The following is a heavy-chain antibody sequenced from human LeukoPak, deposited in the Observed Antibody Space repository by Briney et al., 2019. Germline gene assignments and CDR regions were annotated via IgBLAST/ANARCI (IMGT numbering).Heavy chain of an antibody. J-gene: IGHJ4*02. V-gene: IGHV3-66*01. CDR1: GFTVSSNH. CDR3: ARLWFGESQNDY. Sequence: GGSLRLSCAASGFTVSSNHMSWVRRAPGKGLECISILYTAGGTYYPDSVKGRFTISRDNSKNTLYLQMNSLRAEDTAVYYCARLWFGESQNDYWGQGTLVTVSS. CDR2: LYTAGGT. D-gene: IGHD3-10*01.